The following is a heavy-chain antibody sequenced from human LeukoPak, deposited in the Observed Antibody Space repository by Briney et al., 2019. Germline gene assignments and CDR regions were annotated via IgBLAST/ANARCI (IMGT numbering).Heavy chain of an antibody. V-gene: IGHV1-8*03. CDR1: GYTFTSYD. J-gene: IGHJ6*03. D-gene: IGHD6-13*01. CDR2: MNPNSGNT. CDR3: ARDRDSSSWYLGYYYYYMDV. Sequence: ASVKVSCKASGYTFTSYDINWVRQATGQGLEWMGWMNPNSGNTGYAQKFQGRVTITRNTSISTAYMELSSLRSDDTAVYYCARDRDSSSWYLGYYYYYMDVWGKGTTVTVSS.